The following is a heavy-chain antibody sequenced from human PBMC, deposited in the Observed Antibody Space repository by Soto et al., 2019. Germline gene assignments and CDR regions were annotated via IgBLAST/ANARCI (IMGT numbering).Heavy chain of an antibody. J-gene: IGHJ4*02. V-gene: IGHV1-69*12. Sequence: QVQLVQSGAEVKKPGSSVKVSCRTSGGNFKNYGFSWVRQAPGQGLEWMGGLIPMFGVANYGQIFQGRLTITADEPTSTAYMELSSLKSEDTAVYYCAGEVGGTSLHFWGQGTLVTVSS. D-gene: IGHD1-7*01. CDR3: AGEVGGTSLHF. CDR2: LIPMFGVA. CDR1: GGNFKNYG.